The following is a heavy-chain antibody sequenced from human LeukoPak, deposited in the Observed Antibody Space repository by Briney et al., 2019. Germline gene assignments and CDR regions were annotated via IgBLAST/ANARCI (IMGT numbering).Heavy chain of an antibody. Sequence: GGSLRLSCAASGFTFSSYAMHWVRQAPGKGLEWVAVTSYDGSNKYYADSVKGRFTISRDNSKNTLYLQMNSLRAEDTAVYYCARDHEVGATPYYFDYWGRGTLVTVSS. CDR3: ARDHEVGATPYYFDY. D-gene: IGHD1-26*01. J-gene: IGHJ4*02. CDR1: GFTFSSYA. V-gene: IGHV3-30-3*01. CDR2: TSYDGSNK.